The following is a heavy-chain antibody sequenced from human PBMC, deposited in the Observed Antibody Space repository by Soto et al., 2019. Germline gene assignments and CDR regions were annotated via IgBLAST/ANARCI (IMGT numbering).Heavy chain of an antibody. CDR3: ARASIGCPPRLGY. CDR1: GGPISSYY. J-gene: IGHJ4*02. Sequence: QVQLQESGPGLVKPSETLSLNCTVSGGPISSYYWSWIRQSPGKGLEWIGYIYYSGSTNYNPSLKGRVPLSLDTSTNLFVLELSSVTAAATAVYYRARASIGCPPRLGYWGQGTLVTVPS. V-gene: IGHV4-59*01. CDR2: IYYSGST. D-gene: IGHD6-19*01.